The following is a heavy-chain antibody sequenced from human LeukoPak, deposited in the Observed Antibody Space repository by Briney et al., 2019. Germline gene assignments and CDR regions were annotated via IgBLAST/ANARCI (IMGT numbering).Heavy chain of an antibody. V-gene: IGHV4-34*01. D-gene: IGHD4-17*01. J-gene: IGHJ5*02. CDR2: INHSGST. Sequence: SETLSLTCAVYGGSFSGYYWSWIRQPPGKGLGWIGEINHSGSTNYNPSLKSRVTISVDTSKNQFSLKLSSVTAADTAVYYCARHTVTTSPFFDPWGQGTLVTVSS. CDR3: ARHTVTTSPFFDP. CDR1: GGSFSGYY.